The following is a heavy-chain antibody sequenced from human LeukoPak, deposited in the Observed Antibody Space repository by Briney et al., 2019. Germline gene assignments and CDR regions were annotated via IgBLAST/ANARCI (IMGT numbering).Heavy chain of an antibody. CDR1: GGSVSSNF. D-gene: IGHD1-1*01. V-gene: IGHV4-59*02. CDR3: ARATGSSCTSTIHY. Sequence: SETLSLTCTLSGGSVSSNFWNWIRQPPGKGLEWIGFISHTVSANYNPSLKSRVSISLDTSKNQFYLNLRSVTAADTAIYYCARATGSSCTSTIHYWGQGALVTVSS. J-gene: IGHJ4*02. CDR2: ISHTVSA.